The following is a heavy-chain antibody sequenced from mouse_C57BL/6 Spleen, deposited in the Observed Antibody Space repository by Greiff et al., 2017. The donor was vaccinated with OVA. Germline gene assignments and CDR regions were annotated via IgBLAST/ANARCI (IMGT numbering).Heavy chain of an antibody. CDR2: ISSGSSTI. CDR3: ARDWGGTWFAY. J-gene: IGHJ3*01. Sequence: EVQLVESGGGLVKPGGSLKLSCAASGFTFSDYGMHWVRQAPEKGLEWVAYISSGSSTIYYADTVKGRFTISRDNAKNTLFLQMTSLRSEDTAMYYCARDWGGTWFAYWGQGTLVTVSA. CDR1: GFTFSDYG. D-gene: IGHD4-1*01. V-gene: IGHV5-17*01.